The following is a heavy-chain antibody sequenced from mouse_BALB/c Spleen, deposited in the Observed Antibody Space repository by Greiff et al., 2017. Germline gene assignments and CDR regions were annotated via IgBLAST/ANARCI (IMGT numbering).Heavy chain of an antibody. CDR2: ISSGGGST. J-gene: IGHJ4*01. CDR3: AIYGYDAMDY. Sequence: EVQRVESGGGLVKPGGSLKLSCAASGFAFSSYDMSWVRQTPEKRLEWVAYISSGGGSTYYPDTVKGRFTISRDNAKNTLYLQMSSLKSEDTAMYYCAIYGYDAMDYWGQGTSVTVSS. V-gene: IGHV5-12-1*01. CDR1: GFAFSSYD. D-gene: IGHD1-2*01.